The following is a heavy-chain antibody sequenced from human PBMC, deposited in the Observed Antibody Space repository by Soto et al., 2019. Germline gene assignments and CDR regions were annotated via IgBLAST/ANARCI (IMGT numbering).Heavy chain of an antibody. CDR3: AKDRVVVAAFKLIDAFDI. J-gene: IGHJ3*02. Sequence: EVQLLESGGGLVQPGGSLRLSCAASGFTFSSYAMSWVRQAPGKGLEWVSAISGSGGSTYYADSVKGRFTISRDNSKNTLYLQMNSLRAEDTAVYYCAKDRVVVAAFKLIDAFDIWGQGTMVTVSS. CDR2: ISGSGGST. V-gene: IGHV3-23*01. D-gene: IGHD2-15*01. CDR1: GFTFSSYA.